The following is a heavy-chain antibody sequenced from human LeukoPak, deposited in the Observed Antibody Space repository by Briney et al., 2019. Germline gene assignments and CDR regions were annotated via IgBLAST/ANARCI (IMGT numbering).Heavy chain of an antibody. CDR2: IYSGGST. CDR1: GFTVSSNY. CDR3: ARAREAAAGKYNRFDP. D-gene: IGHD6-13*01. Sequence: GGSLRLSCAASGFTVSSNYMSWVRQAPGKGLEWVSVIYSGGSTYYADSVKGRFTISRDNSKNTLYLQMNSLRAEDTAVYYCARAREAAAGKYNRFDPWGQGTLVTVSS. J-gene: IGHJ5*02. V-gene: IGHV3-53*01.